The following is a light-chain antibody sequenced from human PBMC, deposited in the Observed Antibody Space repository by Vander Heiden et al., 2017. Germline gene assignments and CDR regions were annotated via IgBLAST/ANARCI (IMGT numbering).Light chain of an antibody. Sequence: QSVLSQPPSTSGTPGQRVTSPCSGSSSNIGNNYAYWYQQLPGTAPKLLFYRNSQRTSGVPDRFSDSKSGTSASLAISGLRSEDEGEYYCASWDDRLRGYVFGTGTKVTVL. CDR3: ASWDDRLRGYV. J-gene: IGLJ1*01. V-gene: IGLV1-47*01. CDR2: RNS. CDR1: SSNIGNNY.